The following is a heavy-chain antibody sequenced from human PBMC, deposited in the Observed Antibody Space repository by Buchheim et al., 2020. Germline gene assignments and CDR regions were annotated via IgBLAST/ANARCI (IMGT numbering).Heavy chain of an antibody. J-gene: IGHJ4*02. V-gene: IGHV3-23*01. CDR3: AKDRVLLLWFGELFFDY. CDR1: GFTFSSYA. Sequence: EVQLLESGGGLVQPGGSLRLSCAASGFTFSSYAMSWVRQAPGKGLEWVSAISGSGGSTYYADSVKGRFTISRDNSKNTLSLQMNSLRAEDTAVYYCAKDRVLLLWFGELFFDYWGQGTL. CDR2: ISGSGGST. D-gene: IGHD3-10*01.